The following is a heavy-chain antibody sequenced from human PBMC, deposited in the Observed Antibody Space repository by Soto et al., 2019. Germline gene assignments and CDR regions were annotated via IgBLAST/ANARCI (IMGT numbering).Heavy chain of an antibody. Sequence: ASVNVSCKVSGYTLTELSIHWVRQAPGKGLEWMGGFDPEDGETIYAQKFQGRVTMTEDTSTDTAYMELSSLRSEDTAVYYCASITMVRGVHDYYYYYMDVWGKGTTVTVS. V-gene: IGHV1-24*01. CDR2: FDPEDGET. D-gene: IGHD3-10*01. J-gene: IGHJ6*03. CDR1: GYTLTELS. CDR3: ASITMVRGVHDYYYYYMDV.